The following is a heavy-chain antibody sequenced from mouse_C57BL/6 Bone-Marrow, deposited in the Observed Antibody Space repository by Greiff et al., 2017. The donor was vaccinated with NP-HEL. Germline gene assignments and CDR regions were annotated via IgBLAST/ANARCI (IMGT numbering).Heavy chain of an antibody. J-gene: IGHJ2*01. D-gene: IGHD3-2*02. Sequence: QVQLQQSGAELVKPGASVKISCKASGYAFSSYWMNWVKQRPGKGLAWIGQIYPGDGDTNYNGKFKGKATLTADKSSSTAYMQLSSLTSEDSAVYFWARYSSGYKAVFDYWGQGTTLTVSS. V-gene: IGHV1-80*01. CDR2: IYPGDGDT. CDR3: ARYSSGYKAVFDY. CDR1: GYAFSSYW.